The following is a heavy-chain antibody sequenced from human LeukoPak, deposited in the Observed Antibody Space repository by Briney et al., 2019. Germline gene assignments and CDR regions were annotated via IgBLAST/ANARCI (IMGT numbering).Heavy chain of an antibody. J-gene: IGHJ4*02. D-gene: IGHD4-17*01. V-gene: IGHV3-30*18. CDR3: AKGPYGDYDY. CDR2: ISYDGSNK. CDR1: GFTFSSYG. Sequence: PGGSLRLSCAASGFTFSSYGMHWVRQAPGKGLEWVAVISYDGSNKYYADFVKGRFTISRDNSKNTLYLQMNSLRAEDTAVYYCAKGPYGDYDYWGQGTLVTVSS.